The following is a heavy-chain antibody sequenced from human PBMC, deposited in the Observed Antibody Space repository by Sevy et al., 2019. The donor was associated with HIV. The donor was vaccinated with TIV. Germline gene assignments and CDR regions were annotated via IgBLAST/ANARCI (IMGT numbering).Heavy chain of an antibody. J-gene: IGHJ4*02. D-gene: IGHD3-22*01. V-gene: IGHV3-23*01. Sequence: GGSLRLSCAAPGFTFSSYAMSWVRQAPGKGLEWVSAISGSGGSTYYADSVKGRFTISRDNSKNTLYLQMNSLRAEDTAVSYCAKLFYYYDSSGPFDYWGQGTLVTVSS. CDR2: ISGSGGST. CDR3: AKLFYYYDSSGPFDY. CDR1: GFTFSSYA.